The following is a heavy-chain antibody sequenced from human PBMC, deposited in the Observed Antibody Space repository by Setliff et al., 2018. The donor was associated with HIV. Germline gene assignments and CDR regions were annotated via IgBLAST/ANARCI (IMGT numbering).Heavy chain of an antibody. Sequence: PSETLSLTCTVSGGSINSHYWSWIRQPPGKGLEWIGYSHYSGSPHYNPSLKSRVTISVDTSKNQFSRKLSSVTAADTAVYYCARGAITMVRSPYYLDVWGKGTTVTVSS. CDR1: GGSINSHY. D-gene: IGHD3-10*01. CDR2: SHYSGSP. V-gene: IGHV4-59*11. CDR3: ARGAITMVRSPYYLDV. J-gene: IGHJ6*03.